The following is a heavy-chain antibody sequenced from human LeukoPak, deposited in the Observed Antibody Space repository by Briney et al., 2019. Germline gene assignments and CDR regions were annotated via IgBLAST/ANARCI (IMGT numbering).Heavy chain of an antibody. CDR1: GGSFSGYY. D-gene: IGHD3-9*01. V-gene: IGHV4-34*01. CDR3: ARGVLRYFDWLLRNWFDP. Sequence: SETLSLTCTVYGGSFSGYYWSWIRQPPGKGLEWIGEINHSGSTNYNPSLKSRVTISVDTSKNQFSLKLSSVTAADTAVYYCARGVLRYFDWLLRNWFDPWGQGTLVTVSS. J-gene: IGHJ5*02. CDR2: INHSGST.